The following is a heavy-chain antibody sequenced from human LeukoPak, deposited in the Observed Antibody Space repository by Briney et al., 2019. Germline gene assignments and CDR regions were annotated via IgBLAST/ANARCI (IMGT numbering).Heavy chain of an antibody. D-gene: IGHD2-2*01. V-gene: IGHV1-2*02. CDR2: INPNSGGT. CDR1: GYTFTGYY. J-gene: IGHJ5*02. Sequence: ASVKVSCKASGYTFTGYYMHWVRQAPGQGLEWMGWINPNSGGTNYAQKFQGRVTMTRDTSIGTAYMELSRLRSDDTAVYYCARAGGNCSSTSCSRGRWFDPWGQGTLVTVSS. CDR3: ARAGGNCSSTSCSRGRWFDP.